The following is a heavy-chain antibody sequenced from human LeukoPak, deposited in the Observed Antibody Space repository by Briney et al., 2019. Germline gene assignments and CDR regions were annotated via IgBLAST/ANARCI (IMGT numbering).Heavy chain of an antibody. Sequence: NPSETLSLTCAVSGASITSYYWSWIRQPPGKGLEWIGYIYYSGSTNYNPSLKSRVTMSVDTSKNEFSLKLSSVTTADTAVYYCATRRIAVAAPFDYWGQGTLVTVSS. CDR3: ATRRIAVAAPFDY. V-gene: IGHV4-59*01. CDR2: IYYSGST. CDR1: GASITSYY. J-gene: IGHJ4*02. D-gene: IGHD6-19*01.